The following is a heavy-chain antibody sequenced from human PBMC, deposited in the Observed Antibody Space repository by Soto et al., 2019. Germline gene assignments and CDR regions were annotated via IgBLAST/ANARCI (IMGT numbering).Heavy chain of an antibody. CDR3: ARSEKSLYDFWSGYYSALDY. CDR1: GFTFSDYY. Sequence: GGSLRLSCAASGFTFSDYYMSWIRQAPGKGLEWVSYISSSGSTIYYADSVKGRFTISRDNAKNSLYLQMNSLRAEDTAVYYCARSEKSLYDFWSGYYSALDYWGQGTLVTVSS. J-gene: IGHJ4*02. V-gene: IGHV3-11*01. CDR2: ISSSGSTI. D-gene: IGHD3-3*01.